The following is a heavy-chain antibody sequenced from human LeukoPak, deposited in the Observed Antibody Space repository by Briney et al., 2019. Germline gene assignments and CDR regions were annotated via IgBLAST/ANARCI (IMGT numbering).Heavy chain of an antibody. D-gene: IGHD3-22*01. Sequence: ASAKVSCKASGYTFTSYGISWVRQAPGQGLEWMGCISAYNGNTNYAQKLQGRVTMTTDTSTSTAYMELRSLRSDDTAVYYCARDPHYYDSSGYTDYWGQGTLVTVSS. CDR2: ISAYNGNT. J-gene: IGHJ4*02. CDR1: GYTFTSYG. V-gene: IGHV1-18*01. CDR3: ARDPHYYDSSGYTDY.